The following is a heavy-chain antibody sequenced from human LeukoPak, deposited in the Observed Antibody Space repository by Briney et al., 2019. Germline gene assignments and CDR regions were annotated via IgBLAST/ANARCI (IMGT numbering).Heavy chain of an antibody. Sequence: GGSPRLSCAASGFTYSNYAMNWVRQAPGKGLEWGANIKQDGSEKYYVDSMKGRFTISRDNAKNSLYLQMNSLRAEDTAVYYCANNYDILTGFDYWGQGTLVTVSS. CDR3: ANNYDILTGFDY. J-gene: IGHJ4*02. CDR1: GFTYSNYA. D-gene: IGHD3-9*01. CDR2: IKQDGSEK. V-gene: IGHV3-7*01.